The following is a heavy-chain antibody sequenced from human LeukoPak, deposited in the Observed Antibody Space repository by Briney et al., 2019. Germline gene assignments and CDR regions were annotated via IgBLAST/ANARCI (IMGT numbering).Heavy chain of an antibody. J-gene: IGHJ6*03. CDR2: IYTSGST. D-gene: IGHD3-3*01. CDR3: ARDRDFWSGYYYYYYYMDV. Sequence: SQTLSPTCTVSGGSISSGSYYWSWIRQPAGKGLEWIGRIYTSGSTNHNPSLKSRVTISVDTSMNQFSLKLSSVTAADTAVYYCARDRDFWSGYYYYYYYMDVWGKGTTVTVSS. V-gene: IGHV4-61*02. CDR1: GGSISSGSYY.